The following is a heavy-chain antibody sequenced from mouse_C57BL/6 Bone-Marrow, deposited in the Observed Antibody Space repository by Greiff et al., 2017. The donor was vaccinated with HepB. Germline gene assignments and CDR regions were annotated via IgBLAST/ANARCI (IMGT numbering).Heavy chain of an antibody. CDR3: TRGYYYAMDY. CDR1: GYTFTDYE. Sequence: VQLVESGAELVRPGASVTLSCKASGYTFTDYEMHWVKQTPVHGLEWIGAIDPETGGTAYNQKFKGKAILTADKSSSTAYMELRSLTSEDSAVYYCTRGYYYAMDYWGQGTSVTVSS. CDR2: IDPETGGT. V-gene: IGHV1-15*01. J-gene: IGHJ4*01.